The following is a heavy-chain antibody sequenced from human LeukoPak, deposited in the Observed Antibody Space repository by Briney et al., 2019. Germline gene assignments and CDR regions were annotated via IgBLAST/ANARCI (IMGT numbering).Heavy chain of an antibody. CDR1: GGTFSSYA. D-gene: IGHD3-22*01. Sequence: GASVKVSCKASGGTFSSYAISWVRQAPGQGLEWMGGIIPIFGTANYAQKFQGRVTITADESTSTAYMELSSLRSEDPAVYYCARDPYYYDSSGYYYYYYYGMDVWGQGTTVTVSS. CDR2: IIPIFGTA. J-gene: IGHJ6*02. CDR3: ARDPYYYDSSGYYYYYYYGMDV. V-gene: IGHV1-69*13.